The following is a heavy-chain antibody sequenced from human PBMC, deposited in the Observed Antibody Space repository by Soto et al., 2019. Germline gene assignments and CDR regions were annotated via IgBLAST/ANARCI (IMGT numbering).Heavy chain of an antibody. CDR1: GGSISRYY. CDR2: IYYSGST. V-gene: IGHV4-59*08. D-gene: IGHD2-2*01. CDR3: GTSSDIVVLPTASIADHYMDV. J-gene: IGHJ6*03. Sequence: SETLSLTCTVSGGSISRYYGSWIRQPPGKGLEWIAYIYYSGSTNYNPSLKSRVTISVDTSENHFSLKLSSVTAADTAVYFCGTSSDIVVLPTASIADHYMDVWGKGTTVTVSS.